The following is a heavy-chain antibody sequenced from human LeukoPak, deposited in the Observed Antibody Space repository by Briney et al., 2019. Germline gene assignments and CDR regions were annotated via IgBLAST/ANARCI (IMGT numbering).Heavy chain of an antibody. CDR1: GFTFSSYW. V-gene: IGHV3-74*01. CDR2: INTDGSST. J-gene: IGHJ4*02. D-gene: IGHD3-9*01. Sequence: GGSLRLSCAASGFTFSSYWMHWVRQAPGKGLVWVSRINTDGSSTSYADSVKGRFTISRDNAKNTLYLQMNSLRAEDTAVYYCARQAQRDLTFYDWGQGTLVTVSS. CDR3: ARQAQRDLTFYD.